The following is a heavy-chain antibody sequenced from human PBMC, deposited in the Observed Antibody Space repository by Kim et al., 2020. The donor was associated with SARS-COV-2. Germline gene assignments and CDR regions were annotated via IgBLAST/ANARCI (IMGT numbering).Heavy chain of an antibody. CDR1: GYTFTGYY. J-gene: IGHJ4*02. Sequence: ASVKVSCKASGYTFTGYYMHWVRQAPGQGLEWMGWINPNSGGTNYAQKFQGRVTMTRDTSISTAYMELSRLRSDDTAVYYCARDPEPGDPIDYWGQGTLVTVSS. D-gene: IGHD2-21*02. CDR3: ARDPEPGDPIDY. V-gene: IGHV1-2*02. CDR2: INPNSGGT.